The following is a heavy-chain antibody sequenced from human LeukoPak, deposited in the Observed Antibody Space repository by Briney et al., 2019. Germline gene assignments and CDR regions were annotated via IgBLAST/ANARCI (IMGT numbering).Heavy chain of an antibody. D-gene: IGHD2-2*02. V-gene: IGHV1-69*13. CDR3: ARAPGGRYCSSTSCYTAVDY. CDR2: IIPIFGTA. Sequence: SVKVSCKAPGGTFSSYAISWVRQAPGQGLEWMGGIIPIFGTANYAQKFQGRVTITADESTSTAYMELSSLRSEDTAVYYCARAPGGRYCSSTSCYTAVDYWGQGTLVTVSS. J-gene: IGHJ4*02. CDR1: GGTFSSYA.